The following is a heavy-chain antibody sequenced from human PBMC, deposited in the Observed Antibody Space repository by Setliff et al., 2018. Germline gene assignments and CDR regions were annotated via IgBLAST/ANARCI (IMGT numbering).Heavy chain of an antibody. Sequence: GASVKVSCKASGGTFSSYAISWVRQAPGKGLEWMGGFDPEDGETIYAQKFQGRVTITRNTSISTAYMELSSLRSEDTAVYYCARGLGSYYYYYMDVWGKGTTVTVSS. D-gene: IGHD7-27*01. CDR3: ARGLGSYYYYYMDV. CDR1: GGTFSSYA. V-gene: IGHV1-8*03. J-gene: IGHJ6*03. CDR2: FDPEDGET.